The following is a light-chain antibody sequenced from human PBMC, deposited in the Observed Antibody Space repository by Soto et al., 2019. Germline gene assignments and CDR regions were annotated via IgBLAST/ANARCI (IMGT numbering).Light chain of an antibody. J-gene: IGLJ2*01. Sequence: QSALTQPASVSGSPGQSITISCTGTSSDVGSYNLVSWYQQHPGKAPKLMIYEGSKRPSGVSNRFSGSKSGNTASLTISGLQAEDEAVYYCCSYSDATSVVIGGGTQLTVL. CDR3: CSYSDATSVV. CDR2: EGS. V-gene: IGLV2-23*01. CDR1: SSDVGSYNL.